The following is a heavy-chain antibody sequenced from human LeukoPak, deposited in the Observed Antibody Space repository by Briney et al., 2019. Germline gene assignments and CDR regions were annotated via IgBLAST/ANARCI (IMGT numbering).Heavy chain of an antibody. CDR3: ARLSYCGGDCYSFVDY. V-gene: IGHV4-59*01. CDR2: IYYSGST. Sequence: ASETLSLTCTVSGGSISSYYLSWIRQPPGKGLEWIGYIYYSGSTNYNPSLKSRVTISVDTSKNQFSLKLSSVTAADTAVYYCARLSYCGGDCYSFVDYWGQGTLVTVSS. CDR1: GGSISSYY. D-gene: IGHD2-21*02. J-gene: IGHJ4*02.